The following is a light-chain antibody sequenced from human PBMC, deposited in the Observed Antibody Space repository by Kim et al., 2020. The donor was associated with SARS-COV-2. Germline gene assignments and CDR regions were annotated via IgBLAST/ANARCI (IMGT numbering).Light chain of an antibody. V-gene: IGKV3-15*01. CDR3: QQYTKWPL. Sequence: AVSPGETATLSCRASQSVTSNLGWYQQKPGQAPRLLIYAASTRATGIPARFSGAGSGTEFTLTISSLQPEDFAIYYCQQYTKWPLFGPGTRVDIK. CDR1: QSVTSN. J-gene: IGKJ3*01. CDR2: AAS.